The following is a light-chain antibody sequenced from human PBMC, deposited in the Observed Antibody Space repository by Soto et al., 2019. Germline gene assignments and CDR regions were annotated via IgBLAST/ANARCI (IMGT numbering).Light chain of an antibody. CDR1: SSNIGAGYE. CDR3: QSYDSSLSGSV. Sequence: QSVLTQPPSVSGAPGQRVTISCSGSSSNIGAGYEVHWYQQPPGTAPKLLIYDDNNRPSGVPDRFSGSKSGTSASLAITGLQAKDEADYYCQSYDSSLSGSVFGGGTKLTVL. CDR2: DDN. J-gene: IGLJ2*01. V-gene: IGLV1-40*01.